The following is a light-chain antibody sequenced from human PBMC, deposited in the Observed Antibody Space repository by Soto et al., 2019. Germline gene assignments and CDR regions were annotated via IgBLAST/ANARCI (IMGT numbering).Light chain of an antibody. V-gene: IGKV1-33*01. CDR3: QQYDNLPRT. CDR1: QDISDY. J-gene: IGKJ2*01. Sequence: DIEMTQSPSSLAASVGDRVTITCQASQDISDYLNWYQQKPGKAPKLLIHDASNLETGVPSRFSGGGSGTDFSFTISSLQPDDIGTYFCQQYDNLPRTFGQGTKLEIK. CDR2: DAS.